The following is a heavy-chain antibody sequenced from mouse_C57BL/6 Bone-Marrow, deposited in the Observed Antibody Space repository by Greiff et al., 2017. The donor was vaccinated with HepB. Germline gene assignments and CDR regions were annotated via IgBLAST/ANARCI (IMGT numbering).Heavy chain of an antibody. V-gene: IGHV2-5*01. CDR1: GFSLTSYG. D-gene: IGHD2-5*01. CDR3: AKGGFYYSNYEGYAMDY. J-gene: IGHJ4*01. CDR2: IWRGGST. Sequence: VQLQQSGPGLVQPSQSLSITCTVSGFSLTSYGVHWVRQSPGKGLEWLGVIWRGGSTDYNAAFMSRLSITKDNSKSQVFFKMNSLQADDTAIYYCAKGGFYYSNYEGYAMDYWGQGTSVTVSS.